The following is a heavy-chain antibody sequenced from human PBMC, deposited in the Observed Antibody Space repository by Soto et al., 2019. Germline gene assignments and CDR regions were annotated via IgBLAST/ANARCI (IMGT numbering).Heavy chain of an antibody. Sequence: PGGSLRLSCAASGFTFSSYSMNWVRQAPGKELEWVSSISSSSSYIYYADSVKGRFTISRDNAKNSLYLQMNSLRAEDTAVYYCARDTGVGSSGYSGYWGQGTLVTVSS. D-gene: IGHD3-22*01. J-gene: IGHJ4*02. CDR1: GFTFSSYS. CDR2: ISSSSSYI. CDR3: ARDTGVGSSGYSGY. V-gene: IGHV3-21*01.